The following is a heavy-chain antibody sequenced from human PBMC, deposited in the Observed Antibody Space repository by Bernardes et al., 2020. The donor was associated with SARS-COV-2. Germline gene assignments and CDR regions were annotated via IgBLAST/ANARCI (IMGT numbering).Heavy chain of an antibody. CDR3: AKLASSSDDAFDI. CDR2: ISWNSGSI. CDR1: GFTFDDYA. D-gene: IGHD3-3*02. Sequence: GGSLRLSCASSGFTFDDYAMHWVRQAPGKGLEWVSGISWNSGSIGYADSVKGRFTISRDNAKNSLYLQMNSLRAEDTALYYCAKLASSSDDAFDIWGQGTMVNVSS. V-gene: IGHV3-9*01. J-gene: IGHJ3*02.